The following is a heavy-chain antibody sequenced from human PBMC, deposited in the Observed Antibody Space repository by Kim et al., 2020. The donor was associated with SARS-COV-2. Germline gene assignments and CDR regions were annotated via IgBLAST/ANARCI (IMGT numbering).Heavy chain of an antibody. D-gene: IGHD3-10*01. CDR3: VRGGGSH. CDR2: ITPSGIST. J-gene: IGHJ4*02. Sequence: GGSLRLSCAASGFTFTDSHMSWVRQAPGRGLEWISYITPSGISTYYIDSIDGRFTISRDNAKKSVFLEMNSLRGEDTAVYYCVRGGGSHWGRGTLVTVSS. CDR1: GFTFTDSH. V-gene: IGHV3-11*01.